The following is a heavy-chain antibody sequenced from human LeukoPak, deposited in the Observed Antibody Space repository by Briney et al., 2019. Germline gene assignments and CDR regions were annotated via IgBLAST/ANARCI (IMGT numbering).Heavy chain of an antibody. CDR3: ARQASSGWYWWWFDP. CDR1: AYSFTSYC. V-gene: IGHV5-51*01. Sequence: GESLMISCKGSAYSFTSYCIGWVRQMPGNGLEWMGIIYPGDSDTRYSPSFQSTVSISADKSISTANLQWSSLKASDTAMYYCARQASSGWYWWWFDPWGQGTLVTVSS. J-gene: IGHJ5*02. D-gene: IGHD6-19*01. CDR2: IYPGDSDT.